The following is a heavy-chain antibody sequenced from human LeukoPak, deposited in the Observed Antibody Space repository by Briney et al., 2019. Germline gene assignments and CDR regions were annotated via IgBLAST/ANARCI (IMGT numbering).Heavy chain of an antibody. CDR1: GFTFSSYG. V-gene: IGHV3-7*01. J-gene: IGHJ4*02. CDR3: ARVEASGYDYGAFDY. D-gene: IGHD5-12*01. CDR2: IKQDGSEK. Sequence: GGSLRLSCAASGFTFSSYGMSWVRQAPGKGLEWVANIKQDGSEKYYVDSVKGRFTISRDNAKNSLYLQMNSLRAEDAAVYYCARVEASGYDYGAFDYWGQGTLVTVSS.